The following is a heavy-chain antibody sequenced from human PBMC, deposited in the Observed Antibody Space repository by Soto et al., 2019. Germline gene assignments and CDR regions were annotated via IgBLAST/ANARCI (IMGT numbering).Heavy chain of an antibody. CDR3: ARDHPYAFD. J-gene: IGHJ3*02. CDR2: IMTSPPII. V-gene: IGHV3-48*04. Sequence: PGGSRRLSCAAAVCTFSDYGMNWVRQSPGKWLEWLSYIMTSPPIISYADSVNGRCTISRNNAKNARDHQMNSLRSYDPPAYYCARDHPYAFD. CDR1: VCTFSDYG.